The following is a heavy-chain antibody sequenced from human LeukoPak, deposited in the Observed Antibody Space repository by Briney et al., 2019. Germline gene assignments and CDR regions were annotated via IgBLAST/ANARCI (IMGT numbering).Heavy chain of an antibody. D-gene: IGHD5-12*01. Sequence: SVKVSCKASGYTFTGYYMHWVRQAPGQGLEWMGGIIPIFGTANYAQKFQGRVTITADESTSTAYMELSSLRSEDTAVYYCARDRAQYSGYDDIDRNYYYGMDVWGQGTTVTVSS. V-gene: IGHV1-69*13. CDR2: IIPIFGTA. CDR3: ARDRAQYSGYDDIDRNYYYGMDV. J-gene: IGHJ6*02. CDR1: GYTFTGYY.